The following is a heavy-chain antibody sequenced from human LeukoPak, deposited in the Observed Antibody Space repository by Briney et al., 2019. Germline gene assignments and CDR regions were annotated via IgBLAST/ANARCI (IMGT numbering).Heavy chain of an antibody. J-gene: IGHJ4*02. V-gene: IGHV4-61*02. D-gene: IGHD3/OR15-3a*01. CDR2: ISSSGST. CDR3: ARQTGSGLFILP. CDR1: GDSISSGDYY. Sequence: SETLSLTCTVSGDSISSGDYYWSWIRQPAGKGLEWIGRISSSGSTNYNPSLKSRVTISVDTSKNQFSLKLSSVTAADTAVYFCARQTGSGLFILPGGQGTLVTVSS.